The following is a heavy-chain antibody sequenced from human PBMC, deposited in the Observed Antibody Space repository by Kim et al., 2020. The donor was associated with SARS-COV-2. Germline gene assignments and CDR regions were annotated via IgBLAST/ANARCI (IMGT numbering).Heavy chain of an antibody. V-gene: IGHV3-30*04. CDR1: GFTFSQFA. Sequence: GGSLRLSCAASGFTFSQFAIHWVRQAPGQGLEWVALIGYDGSLKEYADSVRGRFTISRDNSKNTVNLQMTSLTTEDTAIYYCARRAHGRDTAMGYYFDY. CDR2: IGYDGSLK. J-gene: IGHJ4*01. D-gene: IGHD5-18*01. CDR3: ARRAHGRDTAMGYYFDY.